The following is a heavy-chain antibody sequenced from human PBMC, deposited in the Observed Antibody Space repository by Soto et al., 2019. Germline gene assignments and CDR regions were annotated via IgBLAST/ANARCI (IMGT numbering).Heavy chain of an antibody. Sequence: EVQLVESGGGLVQPGGSLRLSCAASGFTFSNYWMYWVRKAPGKGLEWVSRINSDGSVSSHADSVRGRLTISRDNVKNTQYLHMDNLRAEDTAVYFCARGDCGGGTCYSLAGCFYYYMDVWGKGTTVTVFS. CDR2: INSDGSVS. V-gene: IGHV3-74*02. CDR1: GFTFSNYW. CDR3: ARGDCGGGTCYSLAGCFYYYMDV. J-gene: IGHJ6*03. D-gene: IGHD2-15*01.